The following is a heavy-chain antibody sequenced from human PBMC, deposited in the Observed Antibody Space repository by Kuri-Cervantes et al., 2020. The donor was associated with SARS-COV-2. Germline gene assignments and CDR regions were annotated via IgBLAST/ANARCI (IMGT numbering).Heavy chain of an antibody. CDR2: IKQDGSEK. D-gene: IGHD3-10*01. V-gene: IGHV3-7*01. CDR3: ARDVGGWFDP. J-gene: IGHJ5*02. CDR1: GFTFSSYW. Sequence: GESLKISCAASGFTFSSYWMSWVRQAPGKGLEWVANIKQDGSEKYYADSVKGRFTISRDNSKNTLYLQMNSLRAEDTAVYYCARDVGGWFDPWGQGTLVTVSS.